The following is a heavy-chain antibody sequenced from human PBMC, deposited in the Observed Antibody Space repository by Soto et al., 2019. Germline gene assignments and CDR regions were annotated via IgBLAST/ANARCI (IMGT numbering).Heavy chain of an antibody. CDR3: AKDLGGDCRSTSCYYYYYYGMDV. CDR2: ISYDGSNK. J-gene: IGHJ6*02. D-gene: IGHD2-2*01. CDR1: GFTFSSYG. Sequence: QVQLVESGGGVVQPGRSLRLSCAASGFTFSSYGMHWVRQAPGKGLEWVAVISYDGSNKYYADSVKGRFTISRDNSKNPLSLQMNSLRAEVTAVYYCAKDLGGDCRSTSCYYYYYYGMDVWGQGTTVTVSS. V-gene: IGHV3-30*18.